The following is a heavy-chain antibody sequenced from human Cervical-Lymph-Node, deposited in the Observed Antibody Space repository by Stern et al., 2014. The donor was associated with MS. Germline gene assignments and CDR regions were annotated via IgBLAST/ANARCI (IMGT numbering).Heavy chain of an antibody. D-gene: IGHD1-1*01. V-gene: IGHV1-69*01. Sequence: VQLVESGAEVNKPGSSVKVSCKASGGTFSSSAISWVRQAPGQGLEWMGGIIPIFGTSHYAQKFQGRITITADESTSTVYMELTSLRSEDTAVYYCATDSTGFLIRHHWGQGTLVTVSS. CDR2: IIPIFGTS. CDR1: GGTFSSSA. CDR3: ATDSTGFLIRHH. J-gene: IGHJ4*03.